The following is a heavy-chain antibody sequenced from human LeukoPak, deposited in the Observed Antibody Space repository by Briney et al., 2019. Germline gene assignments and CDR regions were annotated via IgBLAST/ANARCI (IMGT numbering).Heavy chain of an antibody. CDR1: GFTLSNAW. J-gene: IGHJ4*02. CDR3: TTDQYYYDSRDQTDY. V-gene: IGHV3-15*01. CDR2: NKSKTDGGTT. D-gene: IGHD3-22*01. Sequence: PGRSLSLSCAASGFTLSNAWMSWVRPAPGGGRGWVGRNKSKTDGGTTDYAAPVKGTFTISRDDSKNTLYLQMNSLKTEDTAVYYCTTDQYYYDSRDQTDYGGQGTLVTVSS.